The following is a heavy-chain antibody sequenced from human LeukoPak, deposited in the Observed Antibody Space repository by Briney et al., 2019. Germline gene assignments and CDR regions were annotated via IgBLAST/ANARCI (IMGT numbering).Heavy chain of an antibody. Sequence: PGGSLRLSCAASGFTFSDYRMHWVRQPPGKGLVWVSVIGGGGSATDYADSVKGRFTISRDDAKNTLYLQMNSLRAEDTAVYYCAKDARRSSGWWFFDHWGQGTLVTVSS. V-gene: IGHV3-74*01. CDR1: GFTFSDYR. J-gene: IGHJ4*02. CDR3: AKDARRSSGWWFFDH. D-gene: IGHD6-19*01. CDR2: IGGGGSAT.